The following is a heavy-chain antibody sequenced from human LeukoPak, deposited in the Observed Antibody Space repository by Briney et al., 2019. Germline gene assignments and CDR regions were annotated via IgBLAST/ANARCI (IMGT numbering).Heavy chain of an antibody. CDR1: GDSVSSNSAA. D-gene: IGHD6-19*01. Sequence: SQTLSLTCAISGDSVSSNSAAWNWIRQSPSRGLEWLGRTYYRSKWYNDYAVSVKSRITINPDTSKNQFSLQLNSVTPEDTAVYYCARESRYSSGWYIDYYYYMDVWDKGTTVTISS. J-gene: IGHJ6*03. CDR3: ARESRYSSGWYIDYYYYMDV. CDR2: TYYRSKWYN. V-gene: IGHV6-1*01.